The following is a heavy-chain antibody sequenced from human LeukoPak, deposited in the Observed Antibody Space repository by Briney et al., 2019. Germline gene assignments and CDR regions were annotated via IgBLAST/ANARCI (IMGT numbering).Heavy chain of an antibody. Sequence: SETLSLTCTVSGGSSRGYYWSWIRQPPGKGLEWIAHMYYSGSSKYNPYLKSRATISRDTSKNQFSLKLTSVTVADTAVYFCAREGVAAAGAFDNWGQGTLVTVSA. CDR3: AREGVAAAGAFDN. J-gene: IGHJ4*02. CDR1: GGSSRGYY. D-gene: IGHD6-13*01. V-gene: IGHV4-59*01. CDR2: MYYSGSS.